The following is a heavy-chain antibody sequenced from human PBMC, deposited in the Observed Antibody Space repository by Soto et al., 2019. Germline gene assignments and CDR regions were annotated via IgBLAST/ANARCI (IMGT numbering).Heavy chain of an antibody. CDR1: GGSFSGYY. V-gene: IGHV4-34*01. CDR2: INHSGST. J-gene: IGHJ6*03. Sequence: PSETLSLTCAVYGGSFSGYYWSWIRQPPGKGLEWIGEINHSGSTNYNPSLKGRVTISVDTSKNQFSLKLSSVTAADTAVYYCGRRRYCCSTSCYAEIHGGSYYYYMDVWGQGTTVTVSS. D-gene: IGHD2-2*01. CDR3: GRRRYCCSTSCYAEIHGGSYYYYMDV.